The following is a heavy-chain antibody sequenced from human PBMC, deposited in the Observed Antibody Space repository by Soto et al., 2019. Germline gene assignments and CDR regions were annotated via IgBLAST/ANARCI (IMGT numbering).Heavy chain of an antibody. CDR3: AKGGEGSCSQTSCLYFSDS. Sequence: EVQLLDSGGGLVQPGGSLRLSCAASGFTFSTYAMSWVRQAPGKGLEWVSTISGSVDSSYYATSVKGRFTISRDNSRNTLELQMNSLRVEDTAVYYCAKGGEGSCSQTSCLYFSDSWGQGTLVTVSS. CDR2: ISGSVDSS. CDR1: GFTFSTYA. D-gene: IGHD2-15*01. J-gene: IGHJ4*02. V-gene: IGHV3-23*01.